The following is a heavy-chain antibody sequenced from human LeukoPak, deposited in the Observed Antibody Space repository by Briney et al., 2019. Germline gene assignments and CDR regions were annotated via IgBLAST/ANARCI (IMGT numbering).Heavy chain of an antibody. J-gene: IGHJ4*02. CDR3: AREGALYYDILTGCLDY. D-gene: IGHD3-9*01. CDR1: GFTFSSYS. CDR2: ISSGTNTI. V-gene: IGHV3-48*04. Sequence: GGSLRLSCAASGFTFSSYSMNWVRQAPGKGLEWVSYISSGTNTIYYADSVKGRFTISRDNAKNSLYLQMNSLRVEDTAVYYCAREGALYYDILTGCLDYWGQGILVTVSS.